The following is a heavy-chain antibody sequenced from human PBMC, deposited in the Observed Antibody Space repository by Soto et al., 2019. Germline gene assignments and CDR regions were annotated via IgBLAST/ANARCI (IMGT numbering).Heavy chain of an antibody. CDR3: ARSEYATSWVGILHTGFHGVEIDL. Sequence: QLKLVQSGAEVKKTGASVTVSCKASGYTFISYGIAWVRQAPGQGLEWVGWISPYNSKTNYAQKFRDRVTMNTDTPLNTAYLDVRGLRSDDTAIYYCARSEYATSWVGILHTGFHGVEIDLWCQGALGTVSS. J-gene: IGHJ4*02. CDR2: ISPYNSKT. CDR1: GYTFISYG. V-gene: IGHV1-18*01. D-gene: IGHD2-2*01.